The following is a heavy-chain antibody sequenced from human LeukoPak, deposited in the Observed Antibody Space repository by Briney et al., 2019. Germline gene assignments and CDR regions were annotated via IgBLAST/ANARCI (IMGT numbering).Heavy chain of an antibody. CDR3: ARDSDSNWFDP. CDR1: GGSISSSNW. D-gene: IGHD2-21*01. V-gene: IGHV4-4*02. CDR2: IYHSGST. J-gene: IGHJ5*02. Sequence: SGTLSLTCAVSGGSISSSNWWSWVRQPPGKGLEWIGEIYHSGSTNYDPSLKSRVTISVDTSKNQFSLKLSSVTAADTAVYYCARDSDSNWFDPWGQGTLVTVSS.